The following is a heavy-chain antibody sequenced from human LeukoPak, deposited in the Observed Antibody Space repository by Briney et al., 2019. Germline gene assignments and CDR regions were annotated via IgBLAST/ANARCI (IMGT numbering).Heavy chain of an antibody. D-gene: IGHD3-22*01. CDR3: ARESLRYYQDTSGSGYYFDL. Sequence: GGSLTLSCEASGFTFNAYWMDWVRQAPGKGLEWVATMKEDGGEVYYVDSVEGRFTISRDNAKKLLYLQMDSLRVEDTAVYYCARESLRYYQDTSGSGYYFDLWGPGTLVTVSS. CDR1: GFTFNAYW. J-gene: IGHJ4*02. CDR2: MKEDGGEV. V-gene: IGHV3-7*01.